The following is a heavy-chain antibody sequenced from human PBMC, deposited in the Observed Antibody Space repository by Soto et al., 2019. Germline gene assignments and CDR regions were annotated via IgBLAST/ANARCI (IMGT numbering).Heavy chain of an antibody. V-gene: IGHV1-18*04. Sequence: AAVKVSCKASGYTFTSYVIGWVRQAPGQGLEWMGWISAYNGNTNYAQKLQGRVTMTTDTSTSTAYMELRSLRSDDTAVYYCARKRITIFGVVIGPFDPWGQATLVTVSS. CDR1: GYTFTSYV. J-gene: IGHJ5*02. D-gene: IGHD3-3*01. CDR2: ISAYNGNT. CDR3: ARKRITIFGVVIGPFDP.